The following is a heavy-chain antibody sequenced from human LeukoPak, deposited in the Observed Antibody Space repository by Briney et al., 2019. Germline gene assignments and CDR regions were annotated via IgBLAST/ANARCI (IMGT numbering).Heavy chain of an antibody. J-gene: IGHJ4*02. CDR3: ARQYCSDGSCYSGVDY. D-gene: IGHD2-15*01. CDR2: INPNSGGT. CDR1: GYTFTGYY. V-gene: IGHV1-2*02. Sequence: ASVKVSCKASGYTFTGYYMHWVRQAPGQGLEWMGWINPNSGGTNYAQKFQGRVTMTRDTSISTAYMELSRLRSDDTAVYYCARQYCSDGSCYSGVDYWGQGTLVTVSS.